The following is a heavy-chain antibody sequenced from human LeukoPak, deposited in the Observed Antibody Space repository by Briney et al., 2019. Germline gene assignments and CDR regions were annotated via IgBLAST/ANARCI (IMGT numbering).Heavy chain of an antibody. D-gene: IGHD3-22*01. CDR2: ISSSSSYI. V-gene: IGHV3-21*01. Sequence: GGSLRLSCAASGFTFSSYSMNWVRQAPGKGLEWVSSISSSSSYIYYADSVKGRFTISRDNAKNSLYLQMNGLRAEDTAVYYCARDAYDSSGLDYWGQGTLVTVSS. CDR1: GFTFSSYS. J-gene: IGHJ4*02. CDR3: ARDAYDSSGLDY.